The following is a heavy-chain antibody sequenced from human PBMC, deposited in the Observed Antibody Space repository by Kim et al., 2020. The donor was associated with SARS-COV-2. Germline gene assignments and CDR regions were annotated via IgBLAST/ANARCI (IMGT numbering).Heavy chain of an antibody. Sequence: GGSLRLSCAASGFTFSSYAMHWVRQAPGKGLEWVAVISYDGSNKYYADSVKGRFTISRDNSKNTLYLQMNSLRAEDTAVYYCARDGSGSYSWFDPWGQGTLGTVSS. D-gene: IGHD1-26*01. CDR2: ISYDGSNK. CDR1: GFTFSSYA. V-gene: IGHV3-30-3*01. CDR3: ARDGSGSYSWFDP. J-gene: IGHJ5*02.